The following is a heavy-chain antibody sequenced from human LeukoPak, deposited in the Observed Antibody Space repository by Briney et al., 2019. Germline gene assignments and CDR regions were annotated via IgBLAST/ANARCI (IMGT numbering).Heavy chain of an antibody. CDR3: ARAVANYYYYYMDV. CDR2: MNPNSGNT. D-gene: IGHD6-19*01. J-gene: IGHJ6*03. CDR1: GYTFSAFY. V-gene: IGHV1-8*03. Sequence: ASVTVSCKTSGYTFSAFYMHWVRQATGQGLEWMGWMNPNSGNTGYAQKFQGRVTITRNTSISTAYMELSSLRSEDTAVYYCARAVANYYYYYMDVWGKGTTVTVSS.